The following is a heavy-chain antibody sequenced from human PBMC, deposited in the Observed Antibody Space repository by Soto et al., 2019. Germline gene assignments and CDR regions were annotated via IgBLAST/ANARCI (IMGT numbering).Heavy chain of an antibody. CDR3: ARDQYDFRTGSYYYAMEV. Sequence: VSLCVTCIDPGGSRSSTRKYRRWIRENPGKGLAWIGYIYYSGSTNYIPSVKGRVTMSVDTSRDQVSLCLRCVTRADTAVYYCARDQYDFRTGSYYYAMEVCVQGTKVTVSS. D-gene: IGHD3-3*01. V-gene: IGHV4-61*01. J-gene: IGHJ6*02. CDR1: GGSRSSTRKY. CDR2: IYYSGST.